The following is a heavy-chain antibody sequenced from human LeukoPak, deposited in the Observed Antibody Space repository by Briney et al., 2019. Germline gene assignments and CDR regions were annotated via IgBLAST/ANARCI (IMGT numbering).Heavy chain of an antibody. CDR2: FSSSGDTI. CDR3: ARERGYSGYDYYIDSPSDF. V-gene: IGHV3-48*03. CDR1: GFTFSSYE. J-gene: IGHJ4*02. Sequence: GGPLRLSCAASGFTFSSYEMNWGRQAPGKGLEWVSYFSSSGDTISYADSVKGRFTISRDDAQHTLYLQMNSLRAEDAAVYYCARERGYSGYDYYIDSPSDFWGQGTLVSVSS. D-gene: IGHD5-12*01.